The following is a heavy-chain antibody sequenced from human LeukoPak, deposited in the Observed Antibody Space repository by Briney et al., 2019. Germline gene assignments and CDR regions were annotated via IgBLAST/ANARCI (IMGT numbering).Heavy chain of an antibody. CDR2: ISHGGST. Sequence: SETLSLTCAVYGGSFSDYYWSWIRQPPGKGLEWIGEISHGGSTNYNPSLKSRVTMSVDTSKNQFSLRLSSVTAADTAVYYCARGASDTKTRLDCWGQGTLVTVSS. CDR3: ARGASDTKTRLDC. D-gene: IGHD5-18*01. J-gene: IGHJ4*02. V-gene: IGHV4-34*01. CDR1: GGSFSDYY.